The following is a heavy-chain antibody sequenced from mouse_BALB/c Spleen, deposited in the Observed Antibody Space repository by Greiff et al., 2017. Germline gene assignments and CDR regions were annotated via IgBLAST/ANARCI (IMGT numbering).Heavy chain of an antibody. CDR1: GYSITSDYA. CDR2: ISYSGST. CDR3: ARLGGTMDY. Sequence: EVQLQQSGPGLVKPSQSLSLTCTVTGYSITSDYAWNWIRQFPGNKLEWMGYISYSGSTSYNPSLKSRISITRDTSKNQFFLQLNSVTTEDTATYYCARLGGTMDYWGQGTSVTVSS. J-gene: IGHJ4*01. V-gene: IGHV3-2*02.